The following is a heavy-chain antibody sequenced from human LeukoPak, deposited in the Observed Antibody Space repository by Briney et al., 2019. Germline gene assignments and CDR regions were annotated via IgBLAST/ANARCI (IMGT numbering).Heavy chain of an antibody. Sequence: SETLSLTCTVSGASISSYYWSWIRQPPGKGLEWNGYTYYSGSTNYNPSLKSRVTISVDTSKNQFSLKLSSVTAADTAVYYCARERSSVTTNHKVFDYWGQGTLVTVSS. CDR1: GASISSYY. D-gene: IGHD4-17*01. V-gene: IGHV4-59*01. J-gene: IGHJ4*02. CDR3: ARERSSVTTNHKVFDY. CDR2: TYYSGST.